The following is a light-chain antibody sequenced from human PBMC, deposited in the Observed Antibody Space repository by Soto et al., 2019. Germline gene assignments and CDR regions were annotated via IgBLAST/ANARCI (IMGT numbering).Light chain of an antibody. CDR2: DTS. Sequence: IVLTQSPGTLSLSPGERATLSCRASQSVSSSYLAWYQQIPGQPPRLLIYDTSNRVTGIPARFSGSRSGTDFTLTISSLEPEDFAVYFCHQRNKFGQGTLLEI. V-gene: IGKV3D-20*02. J-gene: IGKJ5*01. CDR1: QSVSSSY. CDR3: HQRNK.